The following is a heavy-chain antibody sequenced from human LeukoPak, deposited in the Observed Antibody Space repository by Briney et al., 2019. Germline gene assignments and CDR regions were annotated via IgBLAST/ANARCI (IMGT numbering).Heavy chain of an antibody. CDR3: ARVGRFLEIDP. V-gene: IGHV4-59*01. CDR1: GGSISSYY. J-gene: IGHJ5*02. Sequence: SETLSLTCTVSGGSISSYYWSWIRQPPGKGLEWIGYIYYSGSTNYNPSLKSRVTISVDTSKTQFSLKLSSVTAADTAVYYCARVGRFLEIDPWGQGTLVTVSS. D-gene: IGHD3-3*01. CDR2: IYYSGST.